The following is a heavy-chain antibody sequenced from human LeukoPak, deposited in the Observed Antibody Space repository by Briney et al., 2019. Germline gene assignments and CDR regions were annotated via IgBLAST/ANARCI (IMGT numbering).Heavy chain of an antibody. D-gene: IGHD5-24*01. CDR1: GFIFSNYG. Sequence: GGSQRLLCVASGFIFSNYGMHWFRQAPGKGLEWVAFISYDGRNKYYADSMKGRFTISRDNSKNTLYLQMNSLRGEDTAVYYCAKEDSGPLEMTTTSGLDYWVQGTLVTVSS. V-gene: IGHV3-30*02. CDR3: AKEDSGPLEMTTTSGLDY. CDR2: ISYDGRNK. J-gene: IGHJ4*02.